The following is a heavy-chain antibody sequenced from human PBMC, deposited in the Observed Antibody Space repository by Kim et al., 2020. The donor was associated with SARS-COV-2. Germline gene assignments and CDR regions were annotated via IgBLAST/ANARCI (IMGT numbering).Heavy chain of an antibody. J-gene: IGHJ6*03. CDR1: GGSFSGYY. CDR2: INHSGST. V-gene: IGHV4-34*01. CDR3: ARGTRQRLVRGAYYYYMDV. Sequence: SETLFLTCVAYGGSFSGYYWSWIRQPPGKGLEWIGEINHSGSTNYNPSLKSRVTISVGTSKNQFYLKLSSVTAADTAVYYCARGTRQRLVRGAYYYYMDVWGKGTTVTVSS. D-gene: IGHD6-19*01.